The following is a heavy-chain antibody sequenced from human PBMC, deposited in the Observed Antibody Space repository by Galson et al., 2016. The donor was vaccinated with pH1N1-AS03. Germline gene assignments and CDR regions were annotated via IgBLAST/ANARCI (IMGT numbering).Heavy chain of an antibody. CDR1: GYTFTRHH. CDR3: ARDSCGCAVDF. CDR2: INPTGDVK. D-gene: IGHD6-19*01. J-gene: IGHJ3*01. Sequence: SVKVSCKASGYTFTRHHMHWVRQAPGQGLEWMGIINPTGDVKNYAQKFQGRVTITRDTSTSTFYMELSSLISDDTAVYFCARDSCGCAVDFWGQGTEVIVSS. V-gene: IGHV1-46*01.